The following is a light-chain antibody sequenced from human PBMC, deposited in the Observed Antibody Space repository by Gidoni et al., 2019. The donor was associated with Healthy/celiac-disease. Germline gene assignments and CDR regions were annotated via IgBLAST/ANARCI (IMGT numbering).Light chain of an antibody. V-gene: IGKV3-20*01. CDR3: QQYGSSLFT. CDR1: QSVSSSY. J-gene: IGKJ3*01. CDR2: GAS. Sequence: EIGLTKSPGTLSLSPVERATLSCRASQSVSSSYLAWYQQKPGQAPRLLIYGASSRATGIPDRFSGSGSGTDFTLTISRLEPEDFAVYYCQQYGSSLFTFGPGTKVDIK.